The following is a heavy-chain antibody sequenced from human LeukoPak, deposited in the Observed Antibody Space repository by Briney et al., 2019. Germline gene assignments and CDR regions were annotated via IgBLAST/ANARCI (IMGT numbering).Heavy chain of an antibody. V-gene: IGHV1-18*01. Sequence: ASVKVSCKASGYTFTTYGISWVRQAPGQGLEWMGWISAYNGNTNYAQKFQGRVTMTTDTSTSTAHMELRSLRSDDTAVYYCARQGYSGHSQGAADYWGQGTLVTVSS. CDR3: ARQGYSGHSQGAADY. CDR2: ISAYNGNT. J-gene: IGHJ4*02. D-gene: IGHD4-23*01. CDR1: GYTFTTYG.